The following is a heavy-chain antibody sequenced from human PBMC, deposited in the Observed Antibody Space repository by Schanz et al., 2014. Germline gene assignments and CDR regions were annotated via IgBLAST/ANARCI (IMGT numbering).Heavy chain of an antibody. Sequence: VQSVHSGTEVQKLGASVKVSCKASGYTFTDYVLSWVGQAPGQGLEWLGWISAYNGNTNYAQKLQGRVTITTDTSTDTAYMELTSLRSDDTALYYCTRGGYSYALSAFDIWGRGTMVAVSS. CDR1: GYTFTDYV. CDR3: TRGGYSYALSAFDI. CDR2: ISAYNGNT. D-gene: IGHD5-18*01. V-gene: IGHV1-18*01. J-gene: IGHJ3*02.